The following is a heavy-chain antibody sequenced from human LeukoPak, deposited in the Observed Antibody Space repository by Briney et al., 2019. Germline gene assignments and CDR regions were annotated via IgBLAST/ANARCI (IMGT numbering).Heavy chain of an antibody. Sequence: PGGSLRLSCAASGFTFNDYAMHWVRQAPGKGLEWVSGIGWNSHIIGYEDSVKGRFTISRDNARNSLSLQMNSLRAEDTAFYYCAKDRDSSGFAPYFDYWGQGILVTVPS. J-gene: IGHJ4*02. CDR2: IGWNSHII. V-gene: IGHV3-9*01. D-gene: IGHD3-22*01. CDR3: AKDRDSSGFAPYFDY. CDR1: GFTFNDYA.